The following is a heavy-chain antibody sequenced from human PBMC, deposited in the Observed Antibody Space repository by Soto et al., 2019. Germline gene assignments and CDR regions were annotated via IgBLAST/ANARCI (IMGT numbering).Heavy chain of an antibody. Sequence: LRLSCAASGFTFSDSAMHWVRQASGKGLEWVGRIRSKANSYATAYAASVKGRFTISRDDSKNTAYLQMNSLKTEDTAVYYCTRLPEFLEWSYWGQGTLVTVS. CDR3: TRLPEFLEWSY. CDR2: IRSKANSYAT. V-gene: IGHV3-73*01. CDR1: GFTFSDSA. D-gene: IGHD3-3*01. J-gene: IGHJ4*02.